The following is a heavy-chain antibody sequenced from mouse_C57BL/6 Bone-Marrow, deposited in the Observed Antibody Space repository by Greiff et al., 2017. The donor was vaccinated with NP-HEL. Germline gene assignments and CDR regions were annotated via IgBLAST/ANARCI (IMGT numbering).Heavy chain of an antibody. CDR2: FYPGSGSI. J-gene: IGHJ3*01. CDR3: ASHSYGSGLDWFAY. CDR1: GYTFTEYT. D-gene: IGHD1-1*01. Sequence: VQVVESGAELVKPGASVKLSCKASGYTFTEYTIHWVKQRSGQGLEWIGWFYPGSGSIKYNEKFKDKATLTADKSSSTVYMELSRLTSEDSAVYFCASHSYGSGLDWFAYWGQGTLVTVSA. V-gene: IGHV1-62-2*01.